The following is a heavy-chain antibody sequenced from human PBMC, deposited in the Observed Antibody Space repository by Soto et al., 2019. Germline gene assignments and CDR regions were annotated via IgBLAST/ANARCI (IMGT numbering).Heavy chain of an antibody. CDR3: AREFYGSGSYYNNHDAFDI. D-gene: IGHD3-10*01. J-gene: IGHJ3*02. V-gene: IGHV3-48*02. CDR2: ISSSSTI. Sequence: GGSLRLSCAASGFTFSSYSMNWVRQAPGKGLEWVSYISSSSTIYYADSVKGRFTISRDNAKNSLYLQMNSLRDKDTAVYYCAREFYGSGSYYNNHDAFDIWGQGTMVTVSS. CDR1: GFTFSSYS.